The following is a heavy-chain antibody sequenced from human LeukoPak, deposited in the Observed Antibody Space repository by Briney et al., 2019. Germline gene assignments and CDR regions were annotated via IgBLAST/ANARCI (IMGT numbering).Heavy chain of an antibody. D-gene: IGHD2-15*01. CDR2: INPNSGGT. CDR3: ASVVAAIIQDFGMDV. CDR1: GYTFTVYY. V-gene: IGHV1-2*02. Sequence: ASVKVSSKASGYTFTVYYMHWVRQAPGQGLEWMGWINPNSGGTNYAQKFQGRVTMTRDTSISTAYMELSRLRSDDTAVYYCASVVAAIIQDFGMDVWGQGTTVTVSS. J-gene: IGHJ6*02.